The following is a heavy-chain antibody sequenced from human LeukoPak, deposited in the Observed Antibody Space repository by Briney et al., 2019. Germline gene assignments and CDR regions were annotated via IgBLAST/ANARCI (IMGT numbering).Heavy chain of an antibody. V-gene: IGHV3-15*01. CDR2: IKSKTGGGTI. J-gene: IGHJ6*03. CDR3: AKGRREYSSGWYYYYYYMDV. CDR1: GFTVSDSW. Sequence: GGSLRLSCAASGFTVSDSWMNWLRQAPRTGLEWVGLIKSKTGGGTIDYTAPVKGRFTISRDNSKNTLYLQMNSLRAEDTAVYYCAKGRREYSSGWYYYYYYMDVWGKGTPVTISS. D-gene: IGHD6-19*01.